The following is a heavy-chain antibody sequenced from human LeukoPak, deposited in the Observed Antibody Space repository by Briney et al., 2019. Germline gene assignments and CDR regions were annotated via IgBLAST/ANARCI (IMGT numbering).Heavy chain of an antibody. D-gene: IGHD4-11*01. CDR3: ARMGKQTTVLNWFDP. CDR1: GYSISSGYY. V-gene: IGHV4-38-2*01. J-gene: IGHJ5*02. Sequence: KAGGSLRLSCAVSGYSISSGYYWGWIRQPLGKGLEWIGSIYHSGSTYYNPSLKSRVTISVDTSKNQFSLKLSSVTAADTAVYYCARMGKQTTVLNWFDPWGQGTLVTVSS. CDR2: IYHSGST.